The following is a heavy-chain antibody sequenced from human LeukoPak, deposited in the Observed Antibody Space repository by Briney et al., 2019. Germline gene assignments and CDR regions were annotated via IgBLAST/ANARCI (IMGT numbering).Heavy chain of an antibody. CDR2: ISGSGGAGT. V-gene: IGHV3-23*01. J-gene: IGHJ6*02. Sequence: GGSLRLSCAGSGFTFSSYAMSWARQAPGKGLEWVSTISGSGGAGTYYADSVKGRFTVSRDNSRNTLYLPMNSLRAEDTAVYYCVKDRGGSPFYGMDVWGQGTTVTVSS. CDR1: GFTFSSYA. CDR3: VKDRGGSPFYGMDV. D-gene: IGHD1-26*01.